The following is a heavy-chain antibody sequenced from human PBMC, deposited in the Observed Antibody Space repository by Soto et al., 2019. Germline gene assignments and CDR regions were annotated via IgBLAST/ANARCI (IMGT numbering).Heavy chain of an antibody. J-gene: IGHJ1*01. CDR2: IYYSGST. CDR3: ARYNYYDSSAYPD. CDR1: GGSVSSGTYY. V-gene: IGHV4-61*01. Sequence: SETLSLTCTVSGGSVSSGTYYWSWIRQPPGKGLEWIGYIYYSGSTNYNPSLKSRVTISVDTSKNQFSLKLSSVTAADTAVYFCARYNYYDSSAYPDWGQGTLVTVSS. D-gene: IGHD3-22*01.